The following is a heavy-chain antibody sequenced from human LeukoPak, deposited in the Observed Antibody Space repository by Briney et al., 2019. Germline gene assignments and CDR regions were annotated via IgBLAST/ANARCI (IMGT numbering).Heavy chain of an antibody. J-gene: IGHJ6*03. V-gene: IGHV4-61*01. CDR3: ARDDYSNYDGYYYYYYMDV. CDR2: IYHSGTT. D-gene: IGHD4-11*01. Sequence: SETLSPTCTVSGGSVSSGSYYWSWIRQPPGKGLEWIGYIYHSGTTNYNPSLKSRVTISIDTSKNQSSLKLRSVTAADTAVYFCARDDYSNYDGYYYYYYMDVWGKGTTVTVSS. CDR1: GGSVSSGSYY.